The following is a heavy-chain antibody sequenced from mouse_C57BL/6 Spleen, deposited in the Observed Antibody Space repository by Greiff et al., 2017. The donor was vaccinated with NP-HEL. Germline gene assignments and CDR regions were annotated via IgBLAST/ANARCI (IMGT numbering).Heavy chain of an antibody. CDR2: ISSGSSTI. V-gene: IGHV5-17*01. CDR3: ARRVTTGAMDY. CDR1: GFTFSDYG. D-gene: IGHD1-1*01. Sequence: EVKLVESGGGLVKPGGSLKLSCAASGFTFSDYGMHWVRQAPEEGLEWVSYISSGSSTIYYADTVKGRFTISRDNAKNTLFLQMTSLRSEDTAMYYCARRVTTGAMDYWGQGTSVTVSS. J-gene: IGHJ4*01.